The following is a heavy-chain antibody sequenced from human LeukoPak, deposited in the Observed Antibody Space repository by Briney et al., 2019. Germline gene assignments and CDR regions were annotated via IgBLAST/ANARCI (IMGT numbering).Heavy chain of an antibody. CDR1: GFTFSNYA. CDR2: VSYSGSST. Sequence: PGGSLTLLRPLSGFTFSNYAMHWVRQPPGKGLESVSCVSYSGSSTYYANSVKGRFTISRDNSENTLNLQMGSLRTEDMAVYYCAREAIGISRRGGFDIWGQGTMVTVCS. CDR3: AREAIGISRRGGFDI. V-gene: IGHV3-64*01. J-gene: IGHJ3*02. D-gene: IGHD2/OR15-2a*01.